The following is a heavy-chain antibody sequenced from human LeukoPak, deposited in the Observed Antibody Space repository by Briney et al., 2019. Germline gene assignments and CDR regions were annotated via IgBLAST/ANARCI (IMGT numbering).Heavy chain of an antibody. CDR2: IYYSGST. CDR1: GGSISSGGYY. J-gene: IGHJ4*02. Sequence: SETLSLTCTVSGGSISSGGYYWSWIRQHPGKGLEWIGYIYYSGSTYYNPSLKSRVTISVDTSKNQFSLELSSVTAADTAVYYCARLGEYSSSWFFDYWGQGTLVTVSS. D-gene: IGHD6-13*01. CDR3: ARLGEYSSSWFFDY. V-gene: IGHV4-31*03.